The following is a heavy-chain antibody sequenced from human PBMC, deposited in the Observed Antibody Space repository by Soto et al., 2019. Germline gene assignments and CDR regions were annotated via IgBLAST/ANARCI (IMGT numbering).Heavy chain of an antibody. CDR1: GDSCTSYL. CDR3: ARQEAISSSRTTSYYYGMDG. Sequence: PGESLKISGQCSGDSCTSYLIVLVRAQPGKGLEWMGIIYPGDSYTRYSPSFQGQVTISADKSISTAYLQWSSLKASDTAMYYCARQEAISSSRTTSYYYGMDGWGQGNRVTVS. J-gene: IGHJ6*02. V-gene: IGHV5-51*01. CDR2: IYPGDSYT. D-gene: IGHD6-13*01.